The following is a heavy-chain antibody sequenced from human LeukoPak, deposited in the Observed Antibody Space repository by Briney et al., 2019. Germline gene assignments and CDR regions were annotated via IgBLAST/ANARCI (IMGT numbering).Heavy chain of an antibody. CDR1: GFTFSSYS. V-gene: IGHV3-48*04. CDR2: ISSSSSTI. D-gene: IGHD3-10*01. CDR3: ARVGVTMVREYYFDY. Sequence: GGSLRLSCAAFGFTFSSYSMNWVRQAPGKGLEWVSYISSSSSTIYYADSVKGRFTISRDNAKNSLYLQMDSLRAEDTAVYYCARVGVTMVREYYFDYWGQGTLVTVSS. J-gene: IGHJ4*02.